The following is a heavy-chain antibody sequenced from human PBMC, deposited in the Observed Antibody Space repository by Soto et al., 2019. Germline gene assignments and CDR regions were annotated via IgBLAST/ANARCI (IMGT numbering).Heavy chain of an antibody. CDR1: GGSISSGGYY. J-gene: IGHJ4*01. CDR3: ARGGYYYENSGQNAYDY. V-gene: IGHV4-31*03. Sequence: SETLSLTCTVSGGSISSGGYYWSWIRQHPGKGLEWIGYIYYGGSTYYNPSLKSRATISGDTSKNQFSLKLSSVTAADTAVYYCARGGYYYENSGQNAYDYWGQGILVTVSS. D-gene: IGHD3-22*01. CDR2: IYYGGST.